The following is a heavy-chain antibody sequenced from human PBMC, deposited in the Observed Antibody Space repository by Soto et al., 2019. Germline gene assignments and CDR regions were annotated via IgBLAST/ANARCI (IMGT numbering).Heavy chain of an antibody. J-gene: IGHJ4*02. Sequence: SVKVSCKASGGTFSSYAISWVRQAPGQGLEWMGGIIPIFGTANYAQKFQGRVTITADESTSTAYMELSSLRSEDTAVYYCARDNPRGGNSFDYWGQGTLVTVSS. CDR2: IIPIFGTA. V-gene: IGHV1-69*13. CDR3: ARDNPRGGNSFDY. CDR1: GGTFSSYA. D-gene: IGHD2-15*01.